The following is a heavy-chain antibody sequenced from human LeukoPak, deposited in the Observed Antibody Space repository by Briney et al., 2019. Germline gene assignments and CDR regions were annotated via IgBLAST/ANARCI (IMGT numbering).Heavy chain of an antibody. CDR3: AKSHHVTAIDY. V-gene: IGHV3-23*01. CDR1: GFTFSSYG. CDR2: ISGSGGST. J-gene: IGHJ4*02. Sequence: GGSLRLPCAASGFTFSSYGMTWVRQAPGKGLEWVSAISGSGGSTYYAGSVKGRFTISRDNSKNTLYLQMNSLRADDTAVYYCAKSHHVTAIDYWGQGTLVTVSS. D-gene: IGHD2-21*02.